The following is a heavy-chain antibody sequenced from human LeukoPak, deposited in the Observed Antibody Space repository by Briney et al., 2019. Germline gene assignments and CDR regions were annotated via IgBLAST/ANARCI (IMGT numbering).Heavy chain of an antibody. CDR2: IYYSGST. V-gene: IGHV4-39*07. Sequence: SETLSLTCTVSGGSISSSSYYWGWIRQPPGKGLEWIGSIYYSGSTYYNPSLKSRVTISVDTSKNQFSLKLSSVTAADTAVYYCARGGGYVYFYMDVWGKGTTVTVSS. CDR3: ARGGGYVYFYMDV. D-gene: IGHD5-12*01. CDR1: GGSISSSSYY. J-gene: IGHJ6*03.